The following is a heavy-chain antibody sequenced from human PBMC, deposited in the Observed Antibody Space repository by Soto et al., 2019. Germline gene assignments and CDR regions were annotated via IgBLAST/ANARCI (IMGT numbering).Heavy chain of an antibody. J-gene: IGHJ6*02. V-gene: IGHV3-23*01. D-gene: IGHD6-13*01. CDR2: ISNSGGNT. CDR3: AKDQRGVSAAARMDV. Sequence: EVQLLESGGALVQPGGSLRLSCAASGYTFSSYAMTCVRQAPGKGLEWVSAISNSGGNTFHADSVKGRFTISRDNSKNTLYLQMNSLRAEDTAVYYCAKDQRGVSAAARMDVWGQGTTVTVSS. CDR1: GYTFSSYA.